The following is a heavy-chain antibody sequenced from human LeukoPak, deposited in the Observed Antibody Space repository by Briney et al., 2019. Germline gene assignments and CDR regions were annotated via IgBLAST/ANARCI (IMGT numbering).Heavy chain of an antibody. V-gene: IGHV3-74*01. D-gene: IGHD3-22*01. Sequence: GGSLRLSCAASGFTFSTYWMHWVRQAPGKGLEWVSRLDRDGTTTSYADSVYGRFTISRDNSKNTLYLQMNSLRAEDTAVYYCARSRFLSPYYYDSSGYYYRGYFDYWGQGTLVTVSS. CDR3: ARSRFLSPYYYDSSGYYYRGYFDY. CDR2: LDRDGTTT. J-gene: IGHJ4*02. CDR1: GFTFSTYW.